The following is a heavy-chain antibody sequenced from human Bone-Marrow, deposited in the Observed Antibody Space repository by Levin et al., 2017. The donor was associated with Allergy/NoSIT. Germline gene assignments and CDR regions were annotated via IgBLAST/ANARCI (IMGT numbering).Heavy chain of an antibody. CDR1: GFTFRSHS. CDR2: ISTSSGTI. D-gene: IGHD1-26*01. Sequence: PGGSLRLSCAASGFTFRSHSMNWVRQAPGKGLEWVSYISTSSGTIYYAESVKGRFTISRDNARNSLYLQMDSLRAEDTALYYCARAGELDYADWCFDRWGRGTLVTVSS. CDR3: ARAGELDYADWCFDR. V-gene: IGHV3-48*04. J-gene: IGHJ2*01.